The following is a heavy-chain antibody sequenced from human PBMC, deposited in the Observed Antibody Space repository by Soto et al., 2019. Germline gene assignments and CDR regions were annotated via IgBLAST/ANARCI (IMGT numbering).Heavy chain of an antibody. CDR2: ISLYSDGT. CDR1: GYTFSNYG. V-gene: IGHV1-2*02. D-gene: IGHD6-13*01. J-gene: IGHJ5*02. CDR3: ARATRILAAAGMGWFDP. Sequence: GASVKVSCKTSGYTFSNYGITWVRQAPGQPLEWLGWISLYSDGTNYAQKFQGRVTMTRDTSISTAYMELSRLRSDDTAVYYCARATRILAAAGMGWFDPWGQGTLVTVSS.